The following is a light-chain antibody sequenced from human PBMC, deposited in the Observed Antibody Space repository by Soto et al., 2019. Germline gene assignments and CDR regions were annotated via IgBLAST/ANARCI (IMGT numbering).Light chain of an antibody. J-gene: IGKJ2*01. V-gene: IGKV3-11*01. CDR3: KQRSKWPPYT. CDR2: DAS. Sequence: EIVLTQSPATLSLSPGERATLSCRASQSVSSYLACYEQKPGQAPRLLIYDASNRATGIPARFSGSGSGTDFTLTISSLEPEDFAVYYCKQRSKWPPYTFGQGTKLEIK. CDR1: QSVSSY.